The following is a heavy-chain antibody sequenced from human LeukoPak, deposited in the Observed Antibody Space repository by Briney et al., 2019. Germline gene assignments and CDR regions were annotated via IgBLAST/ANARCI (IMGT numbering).Heavy chain of an antibody. CDR2: IYYSGST. J-gene: IGHJ5*02. CDR3: GSGRLLWFGELLSGNWFDP. D-gene: IGHD3-10*01. Sequence: SETLSLTCTVSGGSISSSSYYWGWTRQPPGKGLEWIGSIYYSGSTYYNPSLKSRVTISVDTSKNQFSLKLSSVTAAGTAVYYCGSGRLLWFGELLSGNWFDPWGQGTLVTVSS. CDR1: GGSISSSSYY. V-gene: IGHV4-39*01.